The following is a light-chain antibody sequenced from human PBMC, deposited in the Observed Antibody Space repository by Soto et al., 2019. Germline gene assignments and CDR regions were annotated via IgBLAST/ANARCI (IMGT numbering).Light chain of an antibody. CDR2: DAS. CDR1: QSISSW. Sequence: DIQMTQSPSTLSASVGDRVTITCRAIQSISSWLAWYQQNPGKAPKLLIYDASSLESGVTSRFSGSGSGTEFTLTSSSLQPDDFATYYCQQYNSYSITFGQGTRLEIK. J-gene: IGKJ5*01. CDR3: QQYNSYSIT. V-gene: IGKV1-5*01.